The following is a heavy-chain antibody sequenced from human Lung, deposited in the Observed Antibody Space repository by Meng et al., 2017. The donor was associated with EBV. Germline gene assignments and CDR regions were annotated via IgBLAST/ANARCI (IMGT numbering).Heavy chain of an antibody. D-gene: IGHD6-25*01. CDR1: GVSISSYY. Sequence: QVRLKESGPGLVKPSETLSLTCTVSGVSISSYYWSWIRQPAGKGLEWIGRIYPSGSPNYNPSLKSRVTMSVDTSKNQFSLKLSSVTAADTAVYYCAREGAASLYYWFDPWGQGTLVTVSS. V-gene: IGHV4-4*07. CDR2: IYPSGSP. CDR3: AREGAASLYYWFDP. J-gene: IGHJ5*02.